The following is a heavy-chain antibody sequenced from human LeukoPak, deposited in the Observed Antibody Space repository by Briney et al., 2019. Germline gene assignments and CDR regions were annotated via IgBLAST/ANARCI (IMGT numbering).Heavy chain of an antibody. CDR2: ISSSGSII. J-gene: IGHJ4*02. CDR1: GFTFSGYE. Sequence: GRSLRLSCAASGFTFSGYEMNWVRQAPGKGLEWVSYISSSGSIIYYADSLRGRFIISRDNAKNSLYLQMNSLRAEDTAVYYCARGADYWGQGTLVTVSS. CDR3: ARGADY. V-gene: IGHV3-48*03.